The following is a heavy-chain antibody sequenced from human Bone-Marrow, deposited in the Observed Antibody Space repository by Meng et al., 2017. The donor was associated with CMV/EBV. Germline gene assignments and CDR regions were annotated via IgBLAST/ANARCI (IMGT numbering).Heavy chain of an antibody. J-gene: IGHJ6*02. CDR1: GFTFSSYD. V-gene: IGHV3-30*03. D-gene: IGHD3-3*01. Sequence: GESLKISCAASGFTFSSYDMHWVRQAPGKGLEWVAVISHDGSDKYYADSVKRRFTISRDNSKNTLNLQMNSMGAEDTAVYYCASENYECWSGYYSCAFYYYGMDVWGQGTTVTFSS. CDR2: ISHDGSDK. CDR3: ASENYECWSGYYSCAFYYYGMDV.